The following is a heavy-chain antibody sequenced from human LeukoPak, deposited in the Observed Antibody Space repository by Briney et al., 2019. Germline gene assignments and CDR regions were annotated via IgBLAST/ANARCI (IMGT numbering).Heavy chain of an antibody. CDR1: GYTFTSYG. V-gene: IGHV1-18*01. CDR3: ARWVGEPVAANYMDV. D-gene: IGHD2-15*01. J-gene: IGHJ6*03. Sequence: ASVKVSCKASGYTFTSYGISWVRQAPGQGLEWMGWISAYNGNTNYAQKLQGRVTMTTDTSTSTAYMELRSLRSDDTAVYYCARWVGEPVAANYMDVWGKGTTVTISS. CDR2: ISAYNGNT.